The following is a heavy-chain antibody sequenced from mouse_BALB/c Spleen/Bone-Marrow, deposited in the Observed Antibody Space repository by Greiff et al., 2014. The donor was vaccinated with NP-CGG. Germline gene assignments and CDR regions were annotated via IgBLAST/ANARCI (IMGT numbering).Heavy chain of an antibody. CDR3: ARGNYYDYDYFDY. D-gene: IGHD2-4*01. CDR2: INPYNDGT. Sequence: VQLQQSGPELVKPGASVKMSCKASGYTFTSYVMHWVKQKPGQGLEWIGHINPYNDGTTYNEKFKGKATLTSDKSSSTAYMELSSLTSEDSAVYYCARGNYYDYDYFDYWGQGTTLTVSS. CDR1: GYTFTSYV. V-gene: IGHV1-14*01. J-gene: IGHJ2*01.